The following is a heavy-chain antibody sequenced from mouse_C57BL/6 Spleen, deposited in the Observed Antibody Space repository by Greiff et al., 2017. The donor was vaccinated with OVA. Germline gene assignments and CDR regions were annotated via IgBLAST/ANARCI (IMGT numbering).Heavy chain of an antibody. CDR3: ARDRGGSTPPWFAY. CDR1: GYSITSGYY. J-gene: IGHJ3*01. Sequence: VQLKESGPGLVKPSQSLSLTCSVTGYSITSGYYWNWIRQFPGNKLEWMGYISYDGSNNYNPSLKNRISITRDTSKNQFFLKLNSVTTEDTATYYCARDRGGSTPPWFAYWGQGTLVTVSA. CDR2: ISYDGSN. D-gene: IGHD1-1*02. V-gene: IGHV3-6*01.